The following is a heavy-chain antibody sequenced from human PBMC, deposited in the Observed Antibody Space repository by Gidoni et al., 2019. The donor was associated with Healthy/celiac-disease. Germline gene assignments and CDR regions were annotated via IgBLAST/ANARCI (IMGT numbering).Heavy chain of an antibody. CDR3: ARGRGYSYGYWADY. Sequence: QVQLVQSGAVVKKPGASVMVSCNASGYPFTGYYMNWVRQAPGQGLEWIGWFNPNSGGTNYAQKFQGWVTMTRDKSISTAYMELSRLRSDDTAVYYCARGRGYSYGYWADYWGQGTLVTVSS. D-gene: IGHD5-18*01. V-gene: IGHV1-2*04. CDR1: GYPFTGYY. J-gene: IGHJ4*02. CDR2: FNPNSGGT.